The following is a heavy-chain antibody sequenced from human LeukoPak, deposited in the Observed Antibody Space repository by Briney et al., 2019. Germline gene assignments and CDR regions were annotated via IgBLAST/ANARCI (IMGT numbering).Heavy chain of an antibody. V-gene: IGHV3-21*05. Sequence: GGSLRLSCAASGFTFSSYSMNWVRQAPGKGLEWVSFISGSSSIIHYADSVKGRFAISRDNAKNSLYLQMNSLRAEDTAVYYCARAGRDGYNKWGQGTLVTVSS. CDR1: GFTFSSYS. CDR2: ISGSSSII. D-gene: IGHD5-24*01. CDR3: ARAGRDGYNK. J-gene: IGHJ4*02.